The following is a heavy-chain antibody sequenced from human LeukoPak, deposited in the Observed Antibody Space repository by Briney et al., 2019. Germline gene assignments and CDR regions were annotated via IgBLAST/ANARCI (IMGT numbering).Heavy chain of an antibody. J-gene: IGHJ6*02. CDR1: GGSISSGGYS. V-gene: IGHV4-30-2*01. CDR3: ARVPLLSAANYGMDV. CDR2: IYHSGST. Sequence: PSPTLSLTCAVSGGSISSGGYSWSWIRQPPGKGLEWIGYIYHSGSTYYNPSLKSRVTISVDRSKNQFSLKLSSVTAADTAVYYCARVPLLSAANYGMDVWGQGTTVTVSS.